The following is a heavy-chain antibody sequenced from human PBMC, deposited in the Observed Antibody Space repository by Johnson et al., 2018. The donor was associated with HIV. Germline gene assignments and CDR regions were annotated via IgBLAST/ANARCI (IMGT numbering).Heavy chain of an antibody. D-gene: IGHD3-9*01. CDR3: AKDLRVFDWFNAYDAFDI. V-gene: IGHV3-30*14. J-gene: IGHJ3*02. Sequence: HVQLVESGGGVVRPGRSLRLSCAASGFTFSNYPMHWVRQAPGKGLEWVAVISFDGSNKYYTDSVTGRFTISRDNSKNTLFLQMNSLRADDTAVYYCAKDLRVFDWFNAYDAFDIWGQGTMVTVSS. CDR2: ISFDGSNK. CDR1: GFTFSNYP.